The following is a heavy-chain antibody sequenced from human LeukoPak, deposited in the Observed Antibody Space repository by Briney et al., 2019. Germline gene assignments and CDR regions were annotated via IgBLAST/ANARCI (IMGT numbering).Heavy chain of an antibody. CDR2: ISSSSTYI. V-gene: IGHV3-21*01. CDR1: GFTFSCYR. D-gene: IGHD4-17*01. CDR3: ARDLIYGDSEHY. Sequence: GGSLRLSCAASGFTFSCYRMNWVRQAAGKGLEWVSSISSSSTYIYYADSVKGRFTISRDNAKNSLYLQMNSPRAEDTAVYYCARDLIYGDSEHYWGQGTLVTVSS. J-gene: IGHJ4*02.